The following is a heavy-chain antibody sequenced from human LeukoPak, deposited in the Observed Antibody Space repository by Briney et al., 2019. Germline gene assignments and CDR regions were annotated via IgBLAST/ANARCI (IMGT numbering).Heavy chain of an antibody. CDR3: ARRAYGIGFDY. CDR1: GGSISRSPYW. Sequence: SETLSLTCTVSGGSISRSPYWWGWIRQPPGKGLEWIATIYYSGSTFCHPSLESRVTISADTSKNQFSLKLTSVTAADTAVYYCARRAYGIGFDYWGQGIMVTVPS. D-gene: IGHD1-26*01. J-gene: IGHJ4*02. CDR2: IYYSGST. V-gene: IGHV4-39*01.